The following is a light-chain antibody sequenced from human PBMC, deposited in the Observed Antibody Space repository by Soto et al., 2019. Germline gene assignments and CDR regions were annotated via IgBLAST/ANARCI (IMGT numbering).Light chain of an antibody. CDR2: DAS. CDR3: QQYETFSGT. Sequence: DIQMTQSPSTLSASVGDRVTITCRASQTISSWLAWYQQKPGKAPNLLIYDASTLERGVPSRFSGSGSGTKFTLTIASLQPDDFATYYCQQYETFSGTFGPGTKVDIK. J-gene: IGKJ1*01. CDR1: QTISSW. V-gene: IGKV1-5*01.